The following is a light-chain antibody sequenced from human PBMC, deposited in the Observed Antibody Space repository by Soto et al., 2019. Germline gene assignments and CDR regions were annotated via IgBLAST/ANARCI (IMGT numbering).Light chain of an antibody. J-gene: IGLJ7*01. CDR1: TSNVGTNS. V-gene: IGLV1-44*01. CDR3: AAWDDSLNGHAV. CDR2: NNN. Sequence: QSVLTQPPSASGTPGQRVTISCSGSTSNVGTNSVIWYQQLPGLAPKLLLYNNNHRPSGVPDRFSGSKSGTSASLAISGLQAEDEADHYCAAWDDSLNGHAVFGGGTQLTVL.